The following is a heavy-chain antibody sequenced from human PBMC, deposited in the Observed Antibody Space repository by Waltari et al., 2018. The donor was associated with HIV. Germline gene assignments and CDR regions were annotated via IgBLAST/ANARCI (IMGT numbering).Heavy chain of an antibody. CDR2: IKSGAEGGTT. CDR3: TTLWYSYDSTDY. V-gene: IGHV3-15*01. J-gene: IGHJ4*02. CDR1: GIHFRNAC. D-gene: IGHD3-22*01. Sequence: EVQLVESGGGLVKPGGSLRLSCAASGIHFRNACMRWLRQVPGKGLEWVGRIKSGAEGGTTDYAAAVKGRFTISRDDSKHTLYLQMDSLKTEDTAVYYCTTLWYSYDSTDYWGQGTLVTVSS.